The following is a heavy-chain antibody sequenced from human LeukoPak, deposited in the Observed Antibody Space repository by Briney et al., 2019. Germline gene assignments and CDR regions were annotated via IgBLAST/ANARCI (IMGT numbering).Heavy chain of an antibody. D-gene: IGHD1-26*01. Sequence: GASLRLSCAASGFMFSYYGMSWVRQAPGKGLEWVSGISGSGGTTYYADSVKGRFTISRDNSKNTLYLQMNSLRTEDTAVYYCAKVGEGATIGYFDYWGQGTLVTVSS. CDR3: AKVGEGATIGYFDY. CDR1: GFMFSYYG. V-gene: IGHV3-23*01. CDR2: ISGSGGTT. J-gene: IGHJ4*02.